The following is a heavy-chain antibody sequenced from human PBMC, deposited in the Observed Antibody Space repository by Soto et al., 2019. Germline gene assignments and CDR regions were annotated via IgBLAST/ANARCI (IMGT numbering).Heavy chain of an antibody. V-gene: IGHV3-74*02. CDR3: ARGDCVGGTCYSLAGSFYYYMDF. J-gene: IGHJ6*03. CDR1: GFTFSNYW. Sequence: EVQLVESGGGLVQPGGSLRLSCAASGFTFSNYWMYWVRQAPGKGLEWVSRINSDGSVSSYADSVKGRLTISRDNVKNTLYLQMDSLRAEDTAVYYCARGDCVGGTCYSLAGSFYYYMDFWGKGTTVTVFS. D-gene: IGHD2-15*01. CDR2: INSDGSVS.